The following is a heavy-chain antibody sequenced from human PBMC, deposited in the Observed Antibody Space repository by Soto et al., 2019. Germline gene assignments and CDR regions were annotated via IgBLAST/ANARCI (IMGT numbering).Heavy chain of an antibody. V-gene: IGHV1-69*02. Sequence: QVQLVQSGAEVKKPGSSVKVSCKASGGTFSSYTISWVRQAPGQGLEWMGRIIPILGIANYAQKFQGRVTTTANTPTRTAYVVLSSLRSEDTGVYYCARPYCRGGSCYGAFDIWGQGTMVTVSS. CDR3: ARPYCRGGSCYGAFDI. CDR1: GGTFSSYT. CDR2: IIPILGIA. J-gene: IGHJ3*02. D-gene: IGHD2-15*01.